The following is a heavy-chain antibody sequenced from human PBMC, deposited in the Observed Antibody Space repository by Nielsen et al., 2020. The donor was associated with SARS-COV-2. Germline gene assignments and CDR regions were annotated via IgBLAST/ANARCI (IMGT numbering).Heavy chain of an antibody. CDR3: AKDKYQLLNYGMDV. Sequence: GESLKISCAASGFTFSSYAMSWVRQAPWKGLEWVSAISGSGGSTYYADSVKGRFTISRDNSKNTLYLQMNSLRAEDTAVYYCAKDKYQLLNYGMDVWGQGTTVTVSS. J-gene: IGHJ6*02. D-gene: IGHD2-2*01. CDR2: ISGSGGST. V-gene: IGHV3-23*01. CDR1: GFTFSSYA.